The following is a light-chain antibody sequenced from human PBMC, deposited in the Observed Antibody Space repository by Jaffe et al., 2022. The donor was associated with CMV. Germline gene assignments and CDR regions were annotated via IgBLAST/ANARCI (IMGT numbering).Light chain of an antibody. CDR3: EAWDDSLNGRL. CDR2: NNN. J-gene: IGLJ3*02. CDR1: SSNIGRNT. Sequence: QSVLTQSPSTSGTPGQRVAISCSGSSSNIGRNTVNWYQQVPGTAPKLLIYNNNQRPSGVPDRFSGSKSGTSASLAISGLRSEDEADYYCEAWDDSLNGRLFGGGTKLTVL. V-gene: IGLV1-44*01.